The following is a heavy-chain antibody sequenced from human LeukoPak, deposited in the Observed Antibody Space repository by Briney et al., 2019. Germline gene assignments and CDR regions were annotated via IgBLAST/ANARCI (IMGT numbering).Heavy chain of an antibody. Sequence: GGSLRLSCAASGFTFSTYPMHWVRQAPGKGMGWVAVIWSDGSKVYYADSVTGRFTISTDNSTNTLYLQMHSLRAEDTAVYYCAKDPRYCSGGRCNPPNAFDIWGQGTMVTVSS. CDR3: AKDPRYCSGGRCNPPNAFDI. D-gene: IGHD2-15*01. CDR2: IWSDGSKV. CDR1: GFTFSTYP. V-gene: IGHV3-33*06. J-gene: IGHJ3*02.